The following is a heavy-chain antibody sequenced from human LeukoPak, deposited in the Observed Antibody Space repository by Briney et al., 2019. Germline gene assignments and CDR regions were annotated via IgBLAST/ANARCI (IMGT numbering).Heavy chain of an antibody. J-gene: IGHJ5*02. CDR2: INGAGGIT. Sequence: GGSLRLSCAASGFTFSSYWMHWVRQAPGKGLVWVARINGAGGITIYADSVRGRFTISRDNGKNTLNLKMNSLRAEDTAVYYSAKTQALPVAGGFDAWGQGTLVTVSS. CDR1: GFTFSSYW. V-gene: IGHV3-74*01. CDR3: AKTQALPVAGGFDA. D-gene: IGHD6-13*01.